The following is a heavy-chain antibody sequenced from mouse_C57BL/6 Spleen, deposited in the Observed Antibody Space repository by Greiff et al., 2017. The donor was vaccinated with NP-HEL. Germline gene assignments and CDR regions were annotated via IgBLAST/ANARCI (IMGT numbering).Heavy chain of an antibody. CDR1: GYTFTSYW. V-gene: IGHV1-64*01. CDR3: ARPGRGYAMDY. D-gene: IGHD3-3*01. Sequence: QVQLQQPGAELVKPGASVKLSCKASGYTFTSYWMHWVKQRPGQGLEWIGMIHPNSGSTNYNEKFKSKATLTVDKSSSTAYMQLSSLTSEDSAVYYCARPGRGYAMDYWGQGTSVTVSS. J-gene: IGHJ4*01. CDR2: IHPNSGST.